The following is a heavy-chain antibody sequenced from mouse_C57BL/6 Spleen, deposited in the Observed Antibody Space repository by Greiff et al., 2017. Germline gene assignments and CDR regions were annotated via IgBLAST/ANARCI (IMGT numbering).Heavy chain of an antibody. CDR2: IHPKSGST. V-gene: IGHV1-64*01. CDR3: ARSRDSSGYFYYAMDY. J-gene: IGHJ4*01. D-gene: IGHD3-2*02. CDR1: GYTFTSYW. Sequence: QVQLQQPGAELVKPGASVKLSCKASGYTFTSYWLHWVKQRPGPGLEWIGMIHPKSGSTNYNEKFKSKATLTVDKSSSTAYMQLSSLTSEDSAVYYCARSRDSSGYFYYAMDYWGQGTSVTVSS.